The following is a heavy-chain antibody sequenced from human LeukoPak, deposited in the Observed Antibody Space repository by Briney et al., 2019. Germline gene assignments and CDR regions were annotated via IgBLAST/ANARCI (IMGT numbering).Heavy chain of an antibody. J-gene: IGHJ4*02. D-gene: IGHD2-2*02. Sequence: GGSLRLSCAASGFTFSSYDMHWVRQATGRGLEWVSAIDTAGNTYYPASVKGRFTISRENAKDSLYLQMDSLRAEDTAVYYCAKDIPANWGQGTLVTVSS. CDR1: GFTFSSYD. CDR2: IDTAGNT. CDR3: AKDIPAN. V-gene: IGHV3-13*01.